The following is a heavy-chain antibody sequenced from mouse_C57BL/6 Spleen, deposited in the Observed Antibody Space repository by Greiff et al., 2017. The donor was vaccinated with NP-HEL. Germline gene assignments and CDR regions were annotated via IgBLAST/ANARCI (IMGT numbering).Heavy chain of an antibody. CDR3: TRGVHYFDY. V-gene: IGHV5-9-1*02. Sequence: DVMLVESGEGLVKPGGSLKLSCAASGFTFSSYAMSWVRQTPEKRLEWVAYISSGGDYIYYADTVKGRFTISRDNARNTLYLQMSSLKSEDTAMYYCTRGVHYFDYWGQGTTLTVSS. J-gene: IGHJ2*01. CDR1: GFTFSSYA. CDR2: ISSGGDYI.